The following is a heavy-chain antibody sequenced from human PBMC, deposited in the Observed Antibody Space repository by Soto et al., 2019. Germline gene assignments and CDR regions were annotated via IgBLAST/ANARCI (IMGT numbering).Heavy chain of an antibody. CDR3: AKDTYYYDSSGYYVFDY. J-gene: IGHJ4*02. CDR1: GFTFSNYV. Sequence: PGGSLRLSCADSGFTFSNYVMHWVRQAPGKGLEWVAAISYDGSNKYYADSVEGRFTISRDNSKSTVYLQMNSLRAEDTAIYYCAKDTYYYDSSGYYVFDYWGQGALVTVSS. D-gene: IGHD3-22*01. V-gene: IGHV3-30*18. CDR2: ISYDGSNK.